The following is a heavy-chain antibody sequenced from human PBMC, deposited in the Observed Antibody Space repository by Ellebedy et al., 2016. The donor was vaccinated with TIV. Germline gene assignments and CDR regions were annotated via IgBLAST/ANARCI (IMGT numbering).Heavy chain of an antibody. Sequence: GESLKISCAASGFIFSDYYMTWIRQAPGKGLEWVSFISGTGAIFQADSVKGRFTISRDNARNSLYLQMNRLREEDTAVYYCARDSAIQYDHWGQGTLVTVSS. V-gene: IGHV3-69-1*01. CDR2: ISGTGAI. CDR1: GFIFSDYY. D-gene: IGHD3-10*01. CDR3: ARDSAIQYDH. J-gene: IGHJ4*02.